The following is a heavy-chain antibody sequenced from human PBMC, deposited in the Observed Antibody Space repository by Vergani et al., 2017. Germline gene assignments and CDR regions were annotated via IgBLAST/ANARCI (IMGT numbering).Heavy chain of an antibody. CDR2: MNPNSGNT. CDR3: ARNRRDSSGWYLPDYYYYYMDV. D-gene: IGHD6-19*01. V-gene: IGHV1-8*01. Sequence: QVQLVQSGAEVKKPGASVKVSCKASGYNFTSYDINWVRQATGQGLEWMGWMNPNSGNTGDAEKVQGRVTMTRNTSISTAYMELSSLRSEDTAVYYCARNRRDSSGWYLPDYYYYYMDVWGKGTTVTVSS. CDR1: GYNFTSYD. J-gene: IGHJ6*03.